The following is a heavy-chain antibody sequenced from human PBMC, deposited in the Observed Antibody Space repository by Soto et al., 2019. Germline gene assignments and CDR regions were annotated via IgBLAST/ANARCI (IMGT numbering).Heavy chain of an antibody. D-gene: IGHD2-2*01. CDR1: GGTFSSYA. J-gene: IGHJ6*02. CDR3: ARSQGSSTRLEIYYYSYGMHV. V-gene: IGHV1-69*01. CDR2: IIPISDTT. Sequence: QVQLVQSGAEVKKPGSSVKVSCKASGGTFSSYAISWVRQAPGQGLEWMGGIIPISDTTNYAQKFQGRVTITVDESKSTDSMELSSLRSEATAVYYCARSQGSSTRLEIYYYSYGMHVWGQGTKLTVSS.